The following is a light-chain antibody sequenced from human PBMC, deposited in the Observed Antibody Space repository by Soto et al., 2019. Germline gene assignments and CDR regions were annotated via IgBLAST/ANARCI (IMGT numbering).Light chain of an antibody. CDR3: QQYGSAPPWT. V-gene: IGKV3-20*01. Sequence: EIVLTQSPGILSLSPGERATLSCRASESVSSSYLAWYQQKPGQSPRLLIYGASSRAAGIPDRFSGSGSGTDFTLTISRLEPEDFAVYYCQQYGSAPPWTVGEGTKVEIK. CDR2: GAS. J-gene: IGKJ1*01. CDR1: ESVSSSY.